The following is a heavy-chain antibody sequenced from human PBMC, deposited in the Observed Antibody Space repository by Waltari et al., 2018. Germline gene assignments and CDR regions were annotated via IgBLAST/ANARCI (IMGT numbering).Heavy chain of an antibody. Sequence: QVQLQQWGAGLLKPAETLSLTCAVSGGSFRVYRWPWIRQTPGKGLEWIGHINYNGGTNYSPSLESRVNISIDTSNRQFSLRLNSLTAADTAVYYCARGGIGVQFLEWLPGDFDNWGQGTLVTVSS. CDR3: ARGGIGVQFLEWLPGDFDN. V-gene: IGHV4-34*01. CDR1: GGSFRVYR. J-gene: IGHJ4*02. CDR2: INYNGGT. D-gene: IGHD3-3*01.